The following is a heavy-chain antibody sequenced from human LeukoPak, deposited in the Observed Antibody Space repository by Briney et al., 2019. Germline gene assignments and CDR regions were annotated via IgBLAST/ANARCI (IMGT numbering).Heavy chain of an antibody. D-gene: IGHD2-21*02. Sequence: GASVKVSCKASGGTFSSYAISWVRQAPGQGLEWMGGIIPIFGTANYAQKFQGRVTITSDKSTSTAYMELSSLRSDDTAVYYCARDSPGAWVTGVRAFDIWGQGTMVTVSS. CDR2: IIPIFGTA. CDR1: GGTFSSYA. V-gene: IGHV1-69*06. J-gene: IGHJ3*02. CDR3: ARDSPGAWVTGVRAFDI.